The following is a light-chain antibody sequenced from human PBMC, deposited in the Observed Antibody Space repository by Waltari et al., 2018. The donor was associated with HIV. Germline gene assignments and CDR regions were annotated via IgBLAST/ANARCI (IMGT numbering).Light chain of an antibody. Sequence: QLVLTQSPSASASLGASVKLTCTLSSGHTNYAIACPQQHPEKGPRYLMTLKRDGSHSKGDGIPDRFSGSSSGAERYLIISSLQSEDEADYYCQTWGTGIQVFGGGTKVTVL. CDR1: SGHTNYA. V-gene: IGLV4-69*02. CDR2: LKRDGSH. CDR3: QTWGTGIQV. J-gene: IGLJ3*02.